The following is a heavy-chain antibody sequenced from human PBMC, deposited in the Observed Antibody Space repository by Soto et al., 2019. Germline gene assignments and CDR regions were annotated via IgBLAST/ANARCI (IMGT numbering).Heavy chain of an antibody. V-gene: IGHV4-34*01. J-gene: IGHJ6*02. Sequence: PSETLSLTCAVYGGSFSGYYWSGIRQPPGKGLEWIGEINHSGSTNYNPSLKSRVTISVDTSKNQFSLKLSSVTAADTAVYYCARCFTGISPYYYYYGMDVWGQGTTVTVSS. CDR1: GGSFSGYY. CDR3: ARCFTGISPYYYYYGMDV. CDR2: INHSGST. D-gene: IGHD3-3*02.